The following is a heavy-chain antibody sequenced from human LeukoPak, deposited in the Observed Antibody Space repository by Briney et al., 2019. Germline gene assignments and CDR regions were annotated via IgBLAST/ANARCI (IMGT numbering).Heavy chain of an antibody. D-gene: IGHD1-26*01. Sequence: GGSLRLSCAASGFTFSSYNMNWVRQAPGKGPEWVSSITSSSSYIYYADSVKGRFTISRDNAKNSLYLQMDSLRVEDTAVYYCARDGVAGATVWDYWGQGTLVTVSS. CDR1: GFTFSSYN. J-gene: IGHJ4*02. CDR2: ITSSSSYI. V-gene: IGHV3-21*06. CDR3: ARDGVAGATVWDY.